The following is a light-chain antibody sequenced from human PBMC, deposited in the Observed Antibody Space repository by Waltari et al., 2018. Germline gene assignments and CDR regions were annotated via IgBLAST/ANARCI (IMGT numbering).Light chain of an antibody. CDR3: AAWDDSLKV. Sequence: QSVLTQPPSASGTPGQRVTISCSGSSSNIGSNTVNWYQQLPGTAPKLLIYSNIQRPSGVPDRFSGSKSGTSASLAISGLQSEDEADYYCAAWDDSLKVFGTGTKVTVL. V-gene: IGLV1-44*01. CDR1: SSNIGSNT. CDR2: SNI. J-gene: IGLJ1*01.